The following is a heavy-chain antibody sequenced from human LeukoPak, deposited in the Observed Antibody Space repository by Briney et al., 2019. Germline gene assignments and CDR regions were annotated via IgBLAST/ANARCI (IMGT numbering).Heavy chain of an antibody. CDR1: NYFINSAFY. Sequence: SETLSLTSNVSNYFINSAFYWGWIRQSPGKGLEWIASIYHSGHTYYNPPLRSRVTISVDTSQSQFSLELKSVIAADTAVYYCARQVATKGEWAFDIWGQGTLITVFS. CDR3: ARQVATKGEWAFDI. D-gene: IGHD5-12*01. V-gene: IGHV4-38-2*02. J-gene: IGHJ3*02. CDR2: IYHSGHT.